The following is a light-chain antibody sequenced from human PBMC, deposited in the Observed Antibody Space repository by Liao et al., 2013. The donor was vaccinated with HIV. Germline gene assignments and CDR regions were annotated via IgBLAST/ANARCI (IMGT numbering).Light chain of an antibody. CDR1: NIRRKS. CDR2: YDS. Sequence: SYELTQPPSVSVAPGKTARLACGGDNIRRKSVHWYQQKPGQAPLLVMYYDSDRPSGIPERFSGSNSGNTATLTISGTQAMDEADYYCQAWDSSTYVVFGGGTKLTVL. CDR3: QAWDSSTYVV. V-gene: IGLV3-21*01. J-gene: IGLJ2*01.